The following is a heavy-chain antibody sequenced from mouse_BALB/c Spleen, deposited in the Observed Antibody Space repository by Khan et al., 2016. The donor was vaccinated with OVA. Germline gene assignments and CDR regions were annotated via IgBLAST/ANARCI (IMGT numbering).Heavy chain of an antibody. V-gene: IGHV2-6-5*01. D-gene: IGHD1-2*01. CDR2: IWAGGSK. Sequence: QVQLKQSGPGLVAPSQSLSITCTVSGFSLNDYAVSWIRQSPGKGLEWLGVIWAGGSKYYNSVLKSRLSISKDNSKSQVFLQVHSLQTDDTAIYYFAIDSHYCSMSKWGQGTTVTVSS. CDR1: GFSLNDYA. J-gene: IGHJ4*01. CDR3: AIDSHYCSMSK.